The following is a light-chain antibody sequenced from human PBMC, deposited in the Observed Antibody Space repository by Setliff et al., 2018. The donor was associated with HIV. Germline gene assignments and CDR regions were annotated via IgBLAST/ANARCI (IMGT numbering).Light chain of an antibody. CDR1: SSDVGGYNY. J-gene: IGLJ2*01. V-gene: IGLV2-11*01. CDR3: CSYAGSYRXVV. Sequence: QPRSVSXSPGQSVAISCTGTSSDVGGYNYVSWYQQHPGKAPKLIIYDVTKRPSGVPDRFSGSKSGNTASLTISGLQAADEAEYYRCSYAGSYRXVVFGGGTKVTVL. CDR2: DVT.